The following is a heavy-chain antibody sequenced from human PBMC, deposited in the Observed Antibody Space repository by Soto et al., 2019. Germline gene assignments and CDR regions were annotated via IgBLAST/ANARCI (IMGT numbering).Heavy chain of an antibody. CDR3: AKYITPTLYDFWSGYDYYYYYYGMDV. Sequence: GGSLRLSCAASGFTFSSYAMSWVRQAPGKGLEWVSAISGSGGSTYSADSVKGRFTISRDNSKNTLYLQMNSLRAEDTAVYYCAKYITPTLYDFWSGYDYYYYYYGMDVWGQGTTVTVSS. CDR1: GFTFSSYA. V-gene: IGHV3-23*01. D-gene: IGHD3-3*01. CDR2: ISGSGGST. J-gene: IGHJ6*02.